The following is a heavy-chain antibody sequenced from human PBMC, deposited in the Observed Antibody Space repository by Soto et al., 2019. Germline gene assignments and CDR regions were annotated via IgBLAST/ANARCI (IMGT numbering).Heavy chain of an antibody. J-gene: IGHJ6*02. D-gene: IGHD2-15*01. Sequence: GGSLRLSCAASGFTFSSYSMNWVRQAPGKGLEWVSSISSSSSYIYYADSVKGRFTISRDNAKNSLYLQMNSLRDEDTPLYYCARDELKDGSGGGCDARGHYYDMDGWGQGTPVTVSS. V-gene: IGHV3-21*01. CDR3: ARDELKDGSGGGCDARGHYYDMDG. CDR2: ISSSSSYI. CDR1: GFTFSSYS.